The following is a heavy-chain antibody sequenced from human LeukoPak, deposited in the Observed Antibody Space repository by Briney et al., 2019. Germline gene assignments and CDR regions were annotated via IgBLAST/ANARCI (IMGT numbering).Heavy chain of an antibody. CDR1: GGSISSGGHS. V-gene: IGHV4-30-2*01. J-gene: IGHJ5*02. D-gene: IGHD4-17*01. Sequence: SQTLSLTCAVSGGSISSGGHSWSWIRQPPGKGLEWIGYIYHSGSTYYNPSLKSRVTISVDRSKNQFSLKLSSATAADTAVYYCARVTTVIPGNNWFDPWGQGTLVTVSS. CDR2: IYHSGST. CDR3: ARVTTVIPGNNWFDP.